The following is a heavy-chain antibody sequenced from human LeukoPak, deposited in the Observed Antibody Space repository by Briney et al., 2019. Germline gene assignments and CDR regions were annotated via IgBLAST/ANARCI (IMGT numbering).Heavy chain of an antibody. CDR1: GGTFSSYA. V-gene: IGHV1-69*01. D-gene: IGHD3-22*01. Sequence: GASVKVSCKASGGTFSSYAISWVRQAPGQGLEWMGGIIPIFGTANYAQKFQGRVTITADESTSTAYMELSSLRSEDTAVYYCAGAPTYYYGSSGYPTNGYFDYWGQGTLVTVSS. J-gene: IGHJ4*02. CDR2: IIPIFGTA. CDR3: AGAPTYYYGSSGYPTNGYFDY.